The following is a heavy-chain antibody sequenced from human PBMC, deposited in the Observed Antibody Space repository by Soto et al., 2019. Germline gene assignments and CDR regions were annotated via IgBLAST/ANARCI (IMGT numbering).Heavy chain of an antibody. CDR2: MSFDGNSK. CDR3: TRGRSMFANDDFEY. D-gene: IGHD2-8*01. J-gene: IGHJ4*02. V-gene: IGHV3-30-3*01. Sequence: PGGSLRLSCAASGFAVSSYSMHWVRQAPGKGLEWVAAMSFDGNSKYFADSVKGRFKISRDTSKNTWSLEMESLGVEDSALYHCTRGRSMFANDDFEYWGQGTQVTVSS. CDR1: GFAVSSYS.